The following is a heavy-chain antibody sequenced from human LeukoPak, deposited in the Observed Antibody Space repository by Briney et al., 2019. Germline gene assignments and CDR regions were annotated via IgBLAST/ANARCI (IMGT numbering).Heavy chain of an antibody. CDR1: GYTFTSYD. Sequence: ASVKVSCKASGYTFTSYDIDWVRQATGQGLEWMGWMNPNSGNTGYAQKFRGRVTMTRNTSISTPYMDLSSLRSDDTAVDYWSRELAWDDYYYYCLHVWGNGTTVTVSS. V-gene: IGHV1-8*01. J-gene: IGHJ6*03. CDR2: MNPNSGNT. D-gene: IGHD1-26*01. CDR3: SRELAWDDYYYYCLHV.